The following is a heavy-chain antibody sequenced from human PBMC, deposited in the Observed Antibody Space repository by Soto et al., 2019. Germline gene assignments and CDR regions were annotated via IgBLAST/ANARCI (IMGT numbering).Heavy chain of an antibody. CDR1: GLTFSNYA. J-gene: IGHJ4*02. CDR3: ARESSSTVTTGGGGSAKDY. V-gene: IGHV3-30-3*01. CDR2: ISYDGTNR. D-gene: IGHD4-17*01. Sequence: QVHLVESGGGVVQPGRSLRLSCAASGLTFSNYAMHWVRQAPGKGLEWVAFISYDGTNRCYPDSVKGRFTISRDNPKNTLYLQMNSLKAEDTAVYYCARESSSTVTTGGGGSAKDYWGQGTLVTVSS.